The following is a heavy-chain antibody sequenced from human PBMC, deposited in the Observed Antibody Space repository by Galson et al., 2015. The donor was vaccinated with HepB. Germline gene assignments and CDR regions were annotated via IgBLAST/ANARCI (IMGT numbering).Heavy chain of an antibody. V-gene: IGHV6-1*01. Sequence: CAISGDSVSSNSAAWNWIRQSPSRGLEWLGRTYYRSKWYNDYAVSVKSRITINPDTSKNQFSLQLNSVTPEDTAVYYCARDSRTGYSSSWSKVYFDYWGQGTLVTVSS. CDR1: GDSVSSNSAA. CDR3: ARDSRTGYSSSWSKVYFDY. D-gene: IGHD6-13*01. J-gene: IGHJ4*02. CDR2: TYYRSKWYN.